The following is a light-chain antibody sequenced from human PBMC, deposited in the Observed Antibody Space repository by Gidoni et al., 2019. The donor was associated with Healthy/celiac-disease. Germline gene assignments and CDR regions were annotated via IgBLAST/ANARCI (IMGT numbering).Light chain of an antibody. V-gene: IGKV3-15*01. J-gene: IGKJ4*02. CDR1: QSVSSN. CDR2: GAS. CDR3: QQYNNCPLT. Sequence: IVITQSPAPLSLAPGERATLSCRASQSVSSNLAWYQQQPGQAPMLLIYGASTRATGIPARFIGSGSGTEFTRTISSLQSEDFAVYYCQQYNNCPLTFGGGTKVEIK.